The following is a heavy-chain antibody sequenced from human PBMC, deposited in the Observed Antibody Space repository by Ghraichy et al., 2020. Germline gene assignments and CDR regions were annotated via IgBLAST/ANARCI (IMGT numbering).Heavy chain of an antibody. CDR1: GFTFSSYA. CDR3: VKDSNYYDSSGYYFAGDY. J-gene: IGHJ4*02. V-gene: IGHV3-64D*06. Sequence: RGSLRLSCSASGFTFSSYAMHWVRQAPGKRLEYVSAISSNGGSTYYADSVKGRFTISRDNSKNTLYLQMSSLRAEDTAVYYCVKDSNYYDSSGYYFAGDYWGQGTLVTVSS. D-gene: IGHD3-22*01. CDR2: ISSNGGST.